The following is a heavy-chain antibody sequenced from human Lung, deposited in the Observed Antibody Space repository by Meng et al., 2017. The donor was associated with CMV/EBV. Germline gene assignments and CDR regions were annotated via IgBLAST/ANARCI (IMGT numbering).Heavy chain of an antibody. CDR2: ISNDGKRK. V-gene: IGHV3-30*04. CDR3: ARDFAWNFDY. Sequence: SCVVSGFSFSTSAMHWVRQAPGKGLEWVAVISNDGKRKYYTDSVEGRFTISRDNSKNTLYLQMDSLRADDRATYYCARDFAWNFDYWGHGTQVTGAS. J-gene: IGHJ4*01. CDR1: GFSFSTSA.